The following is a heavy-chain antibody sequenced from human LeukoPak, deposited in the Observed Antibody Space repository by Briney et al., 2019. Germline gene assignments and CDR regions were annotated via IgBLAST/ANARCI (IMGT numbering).Heavy chain of an antibody. CDR3: ARSESPLGAYYYDSSGYYHLDY. V-gene: IGHV3-7*01. D-gene: IGHD3-22*01. Sequence: PGGSLRLSCEASGFTFSNYSMNWVRQAPGKGLEWVANIKQDGSEKYYVDSVKGRFTISRDNAKNSLYLQMNSLRAEDTAVYYCARSESPLGAYYYDSSGYYHLDYWGQGTLVTVSS. CDR2: IKQDGSEK. CDR1: GFTFSNYS. J-gene: IGHJ4*02.